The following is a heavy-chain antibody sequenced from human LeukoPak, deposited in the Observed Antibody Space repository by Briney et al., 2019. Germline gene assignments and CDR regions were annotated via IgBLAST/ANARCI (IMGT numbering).Heavy chain of an antibody. Sequence: GASVKVSCKASGYTFTGYYMHWVRQAPGQGLEWMGWINPNSGGTNYAQKFQGRVIMTRDTSISTAYMELSRLRSDDTAVYYCARVNDYGGRIINYSDYWGQGTLVTVSS. CDR1: GYTFTGYY. D-gene: IGHD4-23*01. J-gene: IGHJ4*02. V-gene: IGHV1-2*02. CDR2: INPNSGGT. CDR3: ARVNDYGGRIINYSDY.